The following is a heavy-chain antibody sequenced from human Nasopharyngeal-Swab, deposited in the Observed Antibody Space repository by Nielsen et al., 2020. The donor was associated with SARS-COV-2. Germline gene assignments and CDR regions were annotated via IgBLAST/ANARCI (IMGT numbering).Heavy chain of an antibody. CDR2: FYHSGGI. V-gene: IGHV4-30-2*01. J-gene: IGHJ3*02. Sequence: SETLSLTCAVSGGSVSSGGYSWSWIRQPPGKGLEWIGYFYHSGGIYYNPSLKSRLIISVDRSQNQLSLKLSSVTAADTAVYYCAREVIAEPDSDGFDIWGQGTMVTVSS. CDR1: GGSVSSGGYS. CDR3: AREVIAEPDSDGFDI. D-gene: IGHD1-14*01.